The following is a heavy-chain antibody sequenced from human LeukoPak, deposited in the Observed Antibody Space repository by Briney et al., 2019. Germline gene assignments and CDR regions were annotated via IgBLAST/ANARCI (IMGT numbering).Heavy chain of an antibody. CDR3: AKVLSKIYIYGPFDY. CDR2: FSAGGNRT. J-gene: IGHJ4*02. CDR1: GFTFRDYA. Sequence: GGSLRLSCAASGFTFRDYAMTWVRQAPGKGPEWVSTFSAGGNRTYYADSVKGRFIITRDNSKNTLYLQMNSLRAEDTAVYYCAKVLSKIYIYGPFDYWGQGSLVTVSS. V-gene: IGHV3-23*01. D-gene: IGHD3-10*01.